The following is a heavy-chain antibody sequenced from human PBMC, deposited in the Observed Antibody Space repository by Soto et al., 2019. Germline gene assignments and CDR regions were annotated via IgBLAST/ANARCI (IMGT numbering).Heavy chain of an antibody. CDR1: GFTFSSYS. Sequence: GGSLRLSCAASGFTFSSYSMNWVRQAPGKGLEWVSSISSSSSYIYYADSVKGRFTISRDNAKNSLYLQMNSLRAEDTAVYYCARAGSGEPPWKYGSGSYYYYYYYYMDVWGKGTTVTVSS. D-gene: IGHD3-10*01. J-gene: IGHJ6*03. CDR2: ISSSSSYI. V-gene: IGHV3-21*01. CDR3: ARAGSGEPPWKYGSGSYYYYYYYYMDV.